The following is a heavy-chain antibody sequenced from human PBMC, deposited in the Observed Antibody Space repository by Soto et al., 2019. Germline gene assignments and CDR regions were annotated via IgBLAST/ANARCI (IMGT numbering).Heavy chain of an antibody. CDR3: AKVRVGIDVDFDY. D-gene: IGHD2-21*01. CDR2: IRDSDSGGST. CDR1: GFTFSNSA. V-gene: IGHV3-23*01. J-gene: IGHJ4*02. Sequence: EVQLLESGGGLVQPGGSLRLSSAASGFTFSNSAMTWVRQAPAKGLEWVSTIRDSDSGGSTFYADSVKGRFTISRDDSKNTLYLQMSSLRAEDTAMYYCAKVRVGIDVDFDYWGQGALVTVSS.